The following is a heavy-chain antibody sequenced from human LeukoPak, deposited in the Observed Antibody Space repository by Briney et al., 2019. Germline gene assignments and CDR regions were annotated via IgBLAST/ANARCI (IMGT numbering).Heavy chain of an antibody. CDR3: ANEMGTGKYSSRGAFDI. J-gene: IGHJ3*02. CDR1: GFSFSTDG. V-gene: IGHV3-30*18. CDR2: ISDDGSDT. Sequence: PGGSLRLSCAASGFSFSTDGMHWVRQAPGEGLEWVAVISDDGSDTDYGDSVKGRFTVSRDNSNNTLYLQMNSLRPEDTAVYFCANEMGTGKYSSRGAFDIWGQGTMVIVSS. D-gene: IGHD2-15*01.